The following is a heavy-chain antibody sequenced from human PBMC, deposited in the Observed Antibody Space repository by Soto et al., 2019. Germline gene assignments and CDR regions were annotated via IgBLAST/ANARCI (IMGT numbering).Heavy chain of an antibody. J-gene: IGHJ6*03. V-gene: IGHV3-48*01. D-gene: IGHD5-18*01. CDR2: ISSSGRTI. CDR1: GFTFSSYT. Sequence: EVQLVESGGGLVQPGGSLRLSCAASGFTFSSYTMNWVRQAPGKGLEWVSYISSSGRTIYNADSVKGRFTISRDNAKNSLYLQMNSLRAEDTAVYYCAREKYSYGFRYYYMDVWGKGTTVTVSS. CDR3: AREKYSYGFRYYYMDV.